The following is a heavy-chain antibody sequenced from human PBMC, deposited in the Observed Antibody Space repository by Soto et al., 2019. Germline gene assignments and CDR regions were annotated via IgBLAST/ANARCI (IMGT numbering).Heavy chain of an antibody. CDR2: VNHRGST. Sequence: QVQLQQWGAGLLKPSETLSLTCVVYGESSRGYYWNWLRQTLGKGLEWIGEVNHRGSTTYNPSLRGRVTKSAGTSKNLFSLNLTSVTAADTAVYYCAPSVVGPAATWGQGTLVTVSS. CDR1: GESSRGYY. D-gene: IGHD2-2*01. J-gene: IGHJ5*02. V-gene: IGHV4-34*01. CDR3: APSVVGPAAT.